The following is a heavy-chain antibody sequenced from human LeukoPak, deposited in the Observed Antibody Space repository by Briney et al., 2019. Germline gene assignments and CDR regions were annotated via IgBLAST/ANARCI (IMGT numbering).Heavy chain of an antibody. Sequence: GGSLRLSCAASGFTFSSYEMNWVRQAPGKGLEWVSYISSSGRTIYYADSVKGRFTISRDNAKNTLYLQMNSLRAEDTAIYYCARDWYHAIDYWGQGALVTVSS. D-gene: IGHD1-14*01. J-gene: IGHJ4*02. CDR3: ARDWYHAIDY. CDR1: GFTFSSYE. CDR2: ISSSGRTI. V-gene: IGHV3-48*03.